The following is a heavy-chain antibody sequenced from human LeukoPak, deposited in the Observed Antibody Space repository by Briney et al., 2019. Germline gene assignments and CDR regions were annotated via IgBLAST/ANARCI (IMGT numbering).Heavy chain of an antibody. CDR1: GFSFSSYW. D-gene: IGHD1-7*01. V-gene: IGHV3-7*01. J-gene: IGHJ4*02. CDR3: ARDRNYRFDY. Sequence: GGSLRLSCAASGFSFSSYWMSWVRQAPGKGLEWVANIKQDGSEKHYVDSVKGRFTISRDNAKNSMYLQMNSLRAEDTAVHYCARDRNYRFDYWGQGTLVTVSS. CDR2: IKQDGSEK.